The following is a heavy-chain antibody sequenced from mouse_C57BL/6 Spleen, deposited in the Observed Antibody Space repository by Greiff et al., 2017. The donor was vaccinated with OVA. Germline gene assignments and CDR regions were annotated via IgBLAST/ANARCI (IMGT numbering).Heavy chain of an antibody. V-gene: IGHV1-74*01. CDR3: ATIYSNYGYYYAMDY. D-gene: IGHD2-5*01. Sequence: VQLQQPGAELVKPGASVKVSSQASGYTFTSYWMHWVKQRPGQGLEWIGRIHPSDSDTNYNQKFKGKATLTVDKSSSTANMQLSSLTSEDSAVYYCATIYSNYGYYYAMDYWGQGTSVTVSS. J-gene: IGHJ4*01. CDR1: GYTFTSYW. CDR2: IHPSDSDT.